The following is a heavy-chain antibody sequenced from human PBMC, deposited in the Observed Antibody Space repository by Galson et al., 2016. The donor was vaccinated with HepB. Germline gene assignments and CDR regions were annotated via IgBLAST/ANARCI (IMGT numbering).Heavy chain of an antibody. Sequence: QSGAEVTKPGESLRISCQGSGSSFSNYWITWVRQMPGKGLEWMGRIDPSDSYINYNPSFEGHVTISVDKSNFTAYLHWSSLRASDTAIYYCARLRNVLTGSDWFDPWGQGTLGIVSS. J-gene: IGHJ5*02. CDR1: GSSFSNYW. V-gene: IGHV5-10-1*01. D-gene: IGHD3-9*01. CDR2: IDPSDSYI. CDR3: ARLRNVLTGSDWFDP.